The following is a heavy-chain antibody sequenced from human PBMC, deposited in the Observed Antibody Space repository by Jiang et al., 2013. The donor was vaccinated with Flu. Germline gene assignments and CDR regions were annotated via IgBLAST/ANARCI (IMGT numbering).Heavy chain of an antibody. CDR2: IFYSGTT. Sequence: GPGLVKPSETLSLTCSLSGAAIRGGSPYYWAWVRQSPGEGLEWIGSIFYSGTTHYNPSLKSRVIISADTSNKQFSLRLSSVTAADTAMYYCARRLSIAAAGPHDAFDIWGQGTMVTVSS. V-gene: IGHV4-39*01. J-gene: IGHJ3*02. D-gene: IGHD6-13*01. CDR1: GAAIRGGSPYY. CDR3: ARRLSIAAAGPHDAFDI.